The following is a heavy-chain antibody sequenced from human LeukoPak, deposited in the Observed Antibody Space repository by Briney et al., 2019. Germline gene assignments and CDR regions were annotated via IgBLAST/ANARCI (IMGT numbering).Heavy chain of an antibody. J-gene: IGHJ4*02. V-gene: IGHV4-61*08. CDR2: IYYSGST. CDR3: ARGTYYYDSSGSGFDY. CDR1: GGSISSGDYY. D-gene: IGHD3-22*01. Sequence: SETLSLTCTVSGGSISSGDYYWSWIRQPPGKGLEWIGYIYYSGSTNYNPSLKSRVTISVDTSKNQFSLKLSSVTAADTAVYYCARGTYYYDSSGSGFDYWGQGTLVTVSS.